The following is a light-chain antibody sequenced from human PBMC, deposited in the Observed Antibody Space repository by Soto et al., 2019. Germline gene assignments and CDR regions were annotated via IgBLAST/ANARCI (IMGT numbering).Light chain of an antibody. V-gene: IGLV2-14*01. Sequence: QSALTQPASVSGSAGQSITISCTGTSSDVGGYNYVSWYQQHPGKAPKLMIFDVSNRPSGVSNRFSGSKSGNTASLTISGLQAEDEADYYCSSYTSSSTLEFVFSTGTKVTVL. J-gene: IGLJ1*01. CDR2: DVS. CDR3: SSYTSSSTLEFV. CDR1: SSDVGGYNY.